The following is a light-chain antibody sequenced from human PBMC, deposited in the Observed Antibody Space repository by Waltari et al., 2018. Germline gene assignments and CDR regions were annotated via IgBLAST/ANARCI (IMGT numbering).Light chain of an antibody. Sequence: EIVLTQSPATLSLSPGESATLSCRASQIVSSYLAWYQQKPGQAPRLLIYDASNRATGIPARFSGSGSGTDFTLTISSLEPEDFAVYYCQQRSNWPWTFGQGTKVEIK. J-gene: IGKJ1*01. V-gene: IGKV3-11*01. CDR1: QIVSSY. CDR3: QQRSNWPWT. CDR2: DAS.